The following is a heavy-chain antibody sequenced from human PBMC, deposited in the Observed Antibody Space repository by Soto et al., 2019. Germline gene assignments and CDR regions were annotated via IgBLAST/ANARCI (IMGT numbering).Heavy chain of an antibody. Sequence: SETLSLTCAVSGYSISSGYYWGWIRQPPGKGLEWIGSIYHSGSTYYNPSLKSRVTISVDTSKNQFSLKLSSVTAADTAVYYCARGSSSVDYWGQGTLVTV. CDR3: ARGSSSVDY. CDR1: GYSISSGYY. V-gene: IGHV4-38-2*01. CDR2: IYHSGST. D-gene: IGHD6-13*01. J-gene: IGHJ4*02.